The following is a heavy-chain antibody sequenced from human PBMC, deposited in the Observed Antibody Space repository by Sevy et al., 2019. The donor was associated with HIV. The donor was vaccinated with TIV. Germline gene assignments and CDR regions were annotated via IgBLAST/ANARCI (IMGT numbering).Heavy chain of an antibody. CDR3: VKAIAKDGSF. D-gene: IGHD6-13*01. J-gene: IGHJ4*02. CDR2: INQDGSVK. V-gene: IGHV3-7*01. CDR1: GFTFSSYA. Sequence: GGSLRLSCAASGFTFSSYAMHWVRQAPGKGLEWVANINQDGSVKYYVDSVRGRFTISRDNARNLVFLQMSSLRVDDSALYYCVKAIAKDGSFWGQGTLVTVSS.